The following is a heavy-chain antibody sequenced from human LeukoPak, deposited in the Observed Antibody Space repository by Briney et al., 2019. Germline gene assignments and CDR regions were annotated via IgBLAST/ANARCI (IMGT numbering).Heavy chain of an antibody. Sequence: HPGGSLRLSCAASGFTFSSYGMHWVRQAPGKGLEWVAFIRYDGSNKYYADSVKGRFTISRDNSKNTLYLQMNSLRAEDTAPYYCAKDPGPPYDSSGYRGYFDYWGQGALVTVSS. V-gene: IGHV3-30*02. CDR1: GFTFSSYG. J-gene: IGHJ4*02. CDR2: IRYDGSNK. CDR3: AKDPGPPYDSSGYRGYFDY. D-gene: IGHD3-22*01.